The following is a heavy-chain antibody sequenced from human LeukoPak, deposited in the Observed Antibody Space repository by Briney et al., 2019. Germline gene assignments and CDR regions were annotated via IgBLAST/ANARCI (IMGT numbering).Heavy chain of an antibody. Sequence: SETLSLTCAVYGGSFSGYYWSWIRQPPGKGLEWIGEINHSGSTNYNPSLKSRVTISVGTSKNQFSLKLSSVTAADTAVYYCARGSIVVVPAANWFDPWGQGTLVTVSS. CDR1: GGSFSGYY. CDR3: ARGSIVVVPAANWFDP. J-gene: IGHJ5*02. D-gene: IGHD2-2*01. CDR2: INHSGST. V-gene: IGHV4-34*01.